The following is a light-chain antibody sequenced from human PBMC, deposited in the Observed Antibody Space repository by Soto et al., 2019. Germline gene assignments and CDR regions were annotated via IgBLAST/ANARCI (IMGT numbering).Light chain of an antibody. Sequence: QSALTQPASVSGSPGQSITISCTGTSSDVGGYNSVSWYQQHPGKAPKLMIYDVSNRPSGVSNRFSGSKSGNTASLTISVLQAEDESDYYCSSYTSSSTLYVFCTGTKLTVL. J-gene: IGLJ1*01. V-gene: IGLV2-14*01. CDR3: SSYTSSSTLYV. CDR1: SSDVGGYNS. CDR2: DVS.